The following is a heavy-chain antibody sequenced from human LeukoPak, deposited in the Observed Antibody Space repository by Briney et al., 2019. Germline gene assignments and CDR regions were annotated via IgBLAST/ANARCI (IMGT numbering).Heavy chain of an antibody. CDR1: GGSISGGGYY. CDR2: IYYSGST. V-gene: IGHV4-31*03. D-gene: IGHD3-10*01. CDR3: ARRQGHSADDAFDI. Sequence: SETLSLTCTVSGGSISGGGYYWSWIRQHPGKGLEWIGYIYYSGSTYYNPSLKSRVTISVDTSKNQFSLKLSSVTAADTAVYYCARRQGHSADDAFDIWGQGTMVTVSS. J-gene: IGHJ3*02.